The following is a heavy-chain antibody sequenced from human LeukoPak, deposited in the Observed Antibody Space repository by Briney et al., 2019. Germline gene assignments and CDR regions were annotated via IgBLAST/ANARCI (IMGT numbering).Heavy chain of an antibody. CDR2: INSAGIST. CDR3: GRDIATAVDY. CDR1: GFTVSSNY. J-gene: IGHJ4*02. D-gene: IGHD6-13*01. Sequence: AGGSLRLSCAASGFTVSSNYMSWVRQAPGKGLEWVSRINSAGISTNYADSVKGRFTISRDNAKNTLYLRMNSLRAEDTAIYYCGRDIATAVDYWGLGTLVTVSS. V-gene: IGHV3-74*01.